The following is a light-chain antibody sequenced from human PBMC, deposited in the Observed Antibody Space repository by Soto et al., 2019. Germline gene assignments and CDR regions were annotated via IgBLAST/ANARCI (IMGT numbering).Light chain of an antibody. J-gene: IGLJ1*01. Sequence: QAVVTQPPSVSGAPGQSVTISCTGSTSNIGAGYDVHWYQQRPGTAPKLLISGNINRPSGVPDRFSGSKSGTSASLAITGLQAEDEGDYYCQSYDRTLSARYVFGTGTQLTVL. V-gene: IGLV1-40*01. CDR2: GNI. CDR3: QSYDRTLSARYV. CDR1: TSNIGAGYD.